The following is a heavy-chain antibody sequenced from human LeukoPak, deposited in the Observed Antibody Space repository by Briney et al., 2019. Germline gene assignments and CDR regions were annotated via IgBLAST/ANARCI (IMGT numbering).Heavy chain of an antibody. CDR2: ISAYNGNT. CDR1: GYTFTSYG. D-gene: IGHD3-22*01. V-gene: IGHV1-18*01. J-gene: IGHJ6*02. CDR3: ARGDSSGYSSYYYYGMDV. Sequence: ASVKVSCKASGYTFTSYGISWVRQDPGQGLEWMGWISAYNGNTNYAQKLQGRVTMTTDTSTSTAYMELRSLRSDDTAVYYCARGDSSGYSSYYYYGMDVWGQGTTVTVSS.